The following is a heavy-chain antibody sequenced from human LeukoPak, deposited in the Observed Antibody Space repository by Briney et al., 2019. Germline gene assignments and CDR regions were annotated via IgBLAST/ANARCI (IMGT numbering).Heavy chain of an antibody. CDR3: ARYRHLGY. Sequence: PGGSLRLSCAASGFTFSSYSMNWVRQAPGKGLEWVSHITASGTAMFYADSVKGRFTISRDNAKNSLYLQMNSLRAEDTAVYYCARYRHLGYWGQGTLVTVSS. CDR2: ITASGTAM. CDR1: GFTFSSYS. V-gene: IGHV3-48*01. J-gene: IGHJ4*02.